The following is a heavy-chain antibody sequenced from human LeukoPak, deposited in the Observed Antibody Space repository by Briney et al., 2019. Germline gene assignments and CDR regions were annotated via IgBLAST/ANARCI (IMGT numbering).Heavy chain of an antibody. CDR3: ARGPPVTTINYYHMDV. D-gene: IGHD4-17*01. J-gene: IGHJ6*03. CDR2: INPNSGVT. CDR1: GFTFTGYY. Sequence: ASVKVSCKASGFTFTGYYIHWVRQAPGQGLEWMGWINPNSGVTNYAQKFQGRVTMTRDTSISTAYMELSRLRSDDTAVYYCARGPPVTTINYYHMDVWGKGTTVTVSS. V-gene: IGHV1-2*02.